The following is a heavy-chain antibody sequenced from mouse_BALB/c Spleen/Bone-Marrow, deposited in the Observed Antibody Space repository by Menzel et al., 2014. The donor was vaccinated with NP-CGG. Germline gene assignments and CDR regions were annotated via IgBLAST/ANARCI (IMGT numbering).Heavy chain of an antibody. CDR1: GYAFTNYL. J-gene: IGHJ4*01. CDR2: INPGGGGT. CDR3: AGCLTGTSAIDY. V-gene: IGHV1-54*01. Sequence: QVHVKQSGAELVRPGTSVKVSCKASGYAFTNYLIEWVKQRPGQGLEWIGVINPGGGGTNYNEKFKAKATLTADKSSSTAYMQLSSLTSDDSAVYFCAGCLTGTSAIDYWGQGTSVTVSS. D-gene: IGHD4-1*01.